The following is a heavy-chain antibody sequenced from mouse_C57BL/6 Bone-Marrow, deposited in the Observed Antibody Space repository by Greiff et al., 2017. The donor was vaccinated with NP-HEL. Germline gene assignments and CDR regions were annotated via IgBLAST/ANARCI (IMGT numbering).Heavy chain of an antibody. CDR3: ARRRLTGTPDWYFDV. V-gene: IGHV4-1*01. J-gene: IGHJ1*03. Sequence: EADGIDFSRYWMSWVRRAPGKGLEWIGEINPDSSTINYAPSLKDKFIISRDNAKNTLYLQMSKVRSEDTALYYCARRRLTGTPDWYFDVWGTGTTVTVSA. CDR1: GIDFSRYW. CDR2: INPDSSTI. D-gene: IGHD4-1*01.